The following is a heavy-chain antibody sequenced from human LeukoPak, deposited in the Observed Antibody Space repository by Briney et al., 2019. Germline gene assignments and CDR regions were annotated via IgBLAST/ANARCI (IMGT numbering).Heavy chain of an antibody. D-gene: IGHD1-7*01. J-gene: IGHJ4*02. CDR3: ARLDGYNWNSGY. CDR1: GGSISSSSYY. V-gene: IGHV4-39*01. Sequence: PSETLSLTCTVSGGSISSSSYYWSWIRQPPGKGLEWIGSIYYSGSTYYNPSLKSRVTISVDTSKNQFSLKLSSVTAADTAVYYCARLDGYNWNSGYWGQGTLVTVSS. CDR2: IYYSGST.